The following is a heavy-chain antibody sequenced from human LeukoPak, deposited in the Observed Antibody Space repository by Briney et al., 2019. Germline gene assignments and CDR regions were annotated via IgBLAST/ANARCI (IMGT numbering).Heavy chain of an antibody. CDR1: VYTFTSYN. D-gene: IGHD3-3*01. CDR3: ARVQSRPRITIFGVVRRGYFDY. CDR2: MNTNRGNT. J-gene: IGHJ4*02. V-gene: IGHV1-8*03. Sequence: ASLKVSSKPSVYTFTSYNINWGRHAPGQRVERMGWMNTNRGNTGYAQKFQGRVTVTSNTSISTAYMELSSLRSEDTAVYYCARVQSRPRITIFGVVRRGYFDYWGQGTLVTVSS.